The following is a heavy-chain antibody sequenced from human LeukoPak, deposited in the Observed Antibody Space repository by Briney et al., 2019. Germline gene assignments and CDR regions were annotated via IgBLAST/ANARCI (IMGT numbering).Heavy chain of an antibody. CDR2: ISDDGSNE. D-gene: IGHD3-10*01. CDR3: TREVKMRVHGSGRSH. Sequence: PGGSLRLSCAACGFTFTSYAMSWVRQAPGKGLEWVALISDDGSNEYYADSVRGRFTISRDDSKNTLNLQMNSLRPEDMAIYYCTREVKMRVHGSGRSHWGQGTLVTVSS. V-gene: IGHV3-30*04. J-gene: IGHJ4*02. CDR1: GFTFTSYA.